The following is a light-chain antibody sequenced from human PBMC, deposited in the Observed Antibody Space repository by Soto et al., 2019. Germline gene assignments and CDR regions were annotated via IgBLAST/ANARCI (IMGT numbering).Light chain of an antibody. V-gene: IGKV3-11*01. Sequence: EFVLTQSPATLSFSPGERATLSCRASQSVSSYLAWYQQKPGQAPRLLIYDASNRATGIPARFSGSGSGTDFTLTISSLEPEDFAVYYCHQRSNWPPITFGQGTRLEIK. CDR2: DAS. CDR3: HQRSNWPPIT. J-gene: IGKJ5*01. CDR1: QSVSSY.